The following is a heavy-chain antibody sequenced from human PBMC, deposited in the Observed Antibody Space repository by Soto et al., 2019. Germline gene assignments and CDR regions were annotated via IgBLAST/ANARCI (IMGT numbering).Heavy chain of an antibody. CDR1: GGTFSSYA. D-gene: IGHD6-19*01. CDR3: AVGGWKWLGSYYYGMDV. CDR2: SIPIFGTA. Sequence: QVQLVQSGAEVKKPGSSVKVSCKASGGTFSSYAISWVRQAPGQGLEWMGGSIPIFGTANYAQKFQGRVTITADEYTSTAYMELSSLRSEDTDVYYCAVGGWKWLGSYYYGMDVWGQGTTVTVSS. J-gene: IGHJ6*02. V-gene: IGHV1-69*01.